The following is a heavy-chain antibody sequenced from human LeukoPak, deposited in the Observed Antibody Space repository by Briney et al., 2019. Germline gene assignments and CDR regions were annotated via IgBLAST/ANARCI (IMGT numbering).Heavy chain of an antibody. CDR3: ARDGGDDSSGYYYGY. CDR2: ISSSSSYI. J-gene: IGHJ4*02. D-gene: IGHD3-22*01. CDR1: GFTFSSYS. Sequence: PGGSLRLSCAASGFTFSSYSMNWVRQAPGKGLEWVSSISSSSSYIYYADPVKGRFTISRDNAKNSLYLQMNSLRAEDTAVYYCARDGGDDSSGYYYGYWGQGTLVTVSS. V-gene: IGHV3-21*01.